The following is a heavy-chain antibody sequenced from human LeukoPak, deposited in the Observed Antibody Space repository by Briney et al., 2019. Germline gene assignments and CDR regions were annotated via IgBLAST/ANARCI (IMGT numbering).Heavy chain of an antibody. CDR3: ARHIAAAGTGEVGY. J-gene: IGHJ4*02. CDR1: GYTFTSYA. D-gene: IGHD6-13*01. Sequence: RASVKLSCKSSGYTFTSYAMNWVRQAPGQGLEWMGWINTNTGNPTYAQGFTGRCVFSLDTSVSTVYLQISRLKAEDTAVYYCARHIAAAGTGEVGYWGQGTLVTVSS. CDR2: INTNTGNP. V-gene: IGHV7-4-1*02.